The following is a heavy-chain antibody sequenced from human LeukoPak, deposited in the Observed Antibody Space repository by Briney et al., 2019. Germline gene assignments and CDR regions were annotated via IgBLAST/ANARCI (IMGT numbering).Heavy chain of an antibody. J-gene: IGHJ5*02. CDR3: ARGLGRTSGHNWFDP. CDR1: GGSISSGGYS. Sequence: KTSQTLSLTCTVSGGSISSGGYSWSWIRQPPGKGLEWIGEINHSGSTNYNPSLKSRVTISVDTSKNQFSLKLSSVTAADTAVYYCARGLGRTSGHNWFDPWGQGTLVTVSS. V-gene: IGHV4-30-2*01. D-gene: IGHD2-2*01. CDR2: INHSGST.